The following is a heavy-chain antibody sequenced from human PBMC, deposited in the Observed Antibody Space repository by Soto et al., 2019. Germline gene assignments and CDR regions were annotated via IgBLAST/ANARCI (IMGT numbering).Heavy chain of an antibody. CDR3: ANLPLEDPYGMDV. CDR1: GFTFSSYA. CDR2: ICDSGSSK. J-gene: IGHJ6*02. V-gene: IGHV3-23*01. Sequence: GGSLRLSCAASGFTFSSYAMSWVRQAPGKGLEWVAAICDSGSSKYYADSVKGRFTISRDNSKNTLYLQMNSLRAEDTAVYYCANLPLEDPYGMDVWGQGTTVTVSS.